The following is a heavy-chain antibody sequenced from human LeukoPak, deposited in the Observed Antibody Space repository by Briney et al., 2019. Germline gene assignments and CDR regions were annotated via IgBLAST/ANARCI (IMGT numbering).Heavy chain of an antibody. D-gene: IGHD4-17*01. J-gene: IGHJ2*01. Sequence: SETLSLTCTVSGGSISSYYWSWIRQPPGKGLEWIGYIYYSGSTNYNPSLKSRVTISVDTSKNQFSLKLSSVTAADTAVYYCARDNDYGDQYWYFDLWGRGTLVTVSS. V-gene: IGHV4-59*01. CDR1: GGSISSYY. CDR2: IYYSGST. CDR3: ARDNDYGDQYWYFDL.